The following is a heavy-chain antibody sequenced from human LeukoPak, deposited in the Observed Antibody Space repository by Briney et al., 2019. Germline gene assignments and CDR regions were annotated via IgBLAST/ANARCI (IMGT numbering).Heavy chain of an antibody. CDR1: GFTFSSYA. CDR3: ARATAGVAGAFDI. CDR2: ISSNGGST. J-gene: IGHJ3*02. Sequence: PGGSLRLSCAASGFTFSSYAMHWVRQAPGKGLEYVSAISSNGGSTYYANSVKGRFTISRDNSKNTLYLQMGSLRAEDMAVYYFARATAGVAGAFDIWGQGTMVTVSS. D-gene: IGHD2-15*01. V-gene: IGHV3-64*01.